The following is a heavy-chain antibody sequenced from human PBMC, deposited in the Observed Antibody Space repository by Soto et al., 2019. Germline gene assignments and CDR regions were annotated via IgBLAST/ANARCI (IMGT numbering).Heavy chain of an antibody. Sequence: EVQLVESGGGLVKPGGSLRLSCAASGFTFSSYTMNWVRQAPGRGLEWVSSISSTSSYIYYADSVKGRFTISRDNAKNSVSLQMNSLRAEETAVYYCARGQYSSSPWEMDVWGQGTTVTVSS. CDR2: ISSTSSYI. CDR1: GFTFSSYT. D-gene: IGHD6-13*01. V-gene: IGHV3-21*01. CDR3: ARGQYSSSPWEMDV. J-gene: IGHJ6*02.